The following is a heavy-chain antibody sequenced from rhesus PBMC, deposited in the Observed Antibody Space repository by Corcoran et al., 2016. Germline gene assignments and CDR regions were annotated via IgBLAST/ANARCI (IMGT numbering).Heavy chain of an antibody. CDR1: GFTFSSYG. V-gene: IGHV3S5*01. D-gene: IGHD6-25*01. J-gene: IGHJ3*01. Sequence: EVQLVESGGGLVQLGGSLRLSCAASGFTFSSYGMSWVRQAPGKGLEWVSYISNGGGSTYYADSVKGRFTISRENAKNTLYLQMDRLRAEDTAVYYCVGWRQLAAFAFWGQGLRVTVSS. CDR3: VGWRQLAAFAF. CDR2: ISNGGGST.